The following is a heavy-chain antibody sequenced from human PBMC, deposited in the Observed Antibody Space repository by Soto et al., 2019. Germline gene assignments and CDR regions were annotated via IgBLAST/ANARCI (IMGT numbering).Heavy chain of an antibody. D-gene: IGHD6-19*01. CDR3: ASFIAVAGHDAFDI. Sequence: SETLSLTCTVSGGSISSYYCSWIRQPPGKGLEWIGYIYYSGSTNYNPSLKSRVTISVDTSKNQFSPKLSSVTAADTAVYYCASFIAVAGHDAFDIWGQGTMVTVSS. CDR2: IYYSGST. V-gene: IGHV4-59*01. J-gene: IGHJ3*02. CDR1: GGSISSYY.